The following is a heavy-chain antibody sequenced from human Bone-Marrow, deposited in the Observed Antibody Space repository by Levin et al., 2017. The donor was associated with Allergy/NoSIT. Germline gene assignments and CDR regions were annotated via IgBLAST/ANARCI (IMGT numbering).Heavy chain of an antibody. Sequence: ASVKVSCKASGGTFSSYAISWVRQAPGQGLEWMGGIIPIFGTANYAQKFQGRVTITADESTSTAYMELSSLRSEDTAVYYCARGGEIRYGDYVVPRPFDYWGQGTLVTVSS. CDR1: GGTFSSYA. CDR2: IIPIFGTA. D-gene: IGHD4-17*01. J-gene: IGHJ4*02. CDR3: ARGGEIRYGDYVVPRPFDY. V-gene: IGHV1-69*13.